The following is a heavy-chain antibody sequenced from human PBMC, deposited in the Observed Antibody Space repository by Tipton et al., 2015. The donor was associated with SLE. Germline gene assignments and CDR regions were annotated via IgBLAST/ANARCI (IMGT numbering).Heavy chain of an antibody. CDR2: VYYSGST. Sequence: TLSLTCTVSGGSISSDYWSWIRQPPGKGLEWIGYVYYSGSTNYNPSLKSRVTISVETSKSQFSLKLNSVDAADTAVYYCARLIAVSNTVDGFDPWGQGTLFTVPS. CDR3: ARLIAVSNTVDGFDP. V-gene: IGHV4-59*08. D-gene: IGHD6-19*01. CDR1: GGSISSDY. J-gene: IGHJ5*02.